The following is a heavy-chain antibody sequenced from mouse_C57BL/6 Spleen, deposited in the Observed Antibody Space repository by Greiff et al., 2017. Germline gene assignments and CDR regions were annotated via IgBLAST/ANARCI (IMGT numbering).Heavy chain of an antibody. D-gene: IGHD3-3*01. Sequence: DVKLVESGGGLVKPGGSLKLSCAASGFTFSSYAMSWVRQTPEKRLEWVATISDGGSYTYYPDNVKGRFTISRDNAKNNLYLQMSHLKSEDTAMYYCARRRAWGYLDYWGQGTTLTVSS. CDR1: GFTFSSYA. CDR2: ISDGGSYT. V-gene: IGHV5-4*03. CDR3: ARRRAWGYLDY. J-gene: IGHJ2*01.